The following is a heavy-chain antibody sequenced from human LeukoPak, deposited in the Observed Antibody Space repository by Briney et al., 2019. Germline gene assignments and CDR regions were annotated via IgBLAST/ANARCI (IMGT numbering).Heavy chain of an antibody. Sequence: SVKVSCKASGSTFSRSAISWVRQAPGQRLQWMGGVIPILGTTNYAQRFQERVSITTDDSTSTSYMEFRSLRSVDTAVYYCARDDGSATMGFDSWGQETLVTVSS. J-gene: IGHJ4*02. CDR1: GSTFSRSA. CDR3: ARDDGSATMGFDS. D-gene: IGHD1-26*01. CDR2: VIPILGTT. V-gene: IGHV1-69*05.